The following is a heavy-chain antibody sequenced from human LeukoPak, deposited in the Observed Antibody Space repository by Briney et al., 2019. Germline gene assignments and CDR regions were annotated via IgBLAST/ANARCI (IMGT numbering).Heavy chain of an antibody. Sequence: EASVKVSCKASGGTFSSYAISWVRQAPGHGLEWMGGIIPIFGTANYAQKFQGRVTTTADESTSTAYMELSSLRSEDTAVYYCARDRGWAGYSYGFYYWGQGTLVTVSS. CDR3: ARDRGWAGYSYGFYY. D-gene: IGHD5-18*01. V-gene: IGHV1-69*01. CDR1: GGTFSSYA. CDR2: IIPIFGTA. J-gene: IGHJ4*02.